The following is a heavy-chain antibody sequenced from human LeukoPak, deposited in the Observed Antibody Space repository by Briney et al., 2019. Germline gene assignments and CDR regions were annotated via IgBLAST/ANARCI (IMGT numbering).Heavy chain of an antibody. V-gene: IGHV3-66*01. CDR1: GFTVSSNY. Sequence: GGSLRLSCAASGFTVSSNYMSWVRQAPGKGLEWVSVIYSGGSTYYADSVKGRFTISRDNSKNTLYLQMNSLRAEDTAVYYCAREPPNYYYGSGSCNGMDVWGQGTTVTVSS. CDR2: IYSGGST. J-gene: IGHJ6*02. D-gene: IGHD3-10*01. CDR3: AREPPNYYYGSGSCNGMDV.